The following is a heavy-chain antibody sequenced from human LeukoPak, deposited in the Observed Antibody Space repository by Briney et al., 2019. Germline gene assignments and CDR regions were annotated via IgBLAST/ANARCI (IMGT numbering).Heavy chain of an antibody. CDR1: GGTFSSYA. V-gene: IGHV1-69*05. Sequence: SVKVSCKASGGTFSSYAVSRVRQAPGQGLEWMGGIIPIFGTANYAQKFQGRVTITTDESTSTAYMELSSLRSDDTAVYYCARDVDTAMAAHYYYYYGMDVWGQGTTVTVSS. CDR3: ARDVDTAMAAHYYYYYGMDV. D-gene: IGHD5-18*01. J-gene: IGHJ6*02. CDR2: IIPIFGTA.